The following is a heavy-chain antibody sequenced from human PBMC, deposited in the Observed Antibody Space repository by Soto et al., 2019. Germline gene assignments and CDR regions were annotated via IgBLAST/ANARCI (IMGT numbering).Heavy chain of an antibody. CDR2: INHSGST. Sequence: PSETLSLTCAVYGGSFSGYYWSWTRQPPGKGLEWIGEINHSGSTNYNPSLKSRVTISVDTSKNQFSLKLSSVTAADTAVYYCARHGTDIVVVPAANDYYYYGMDVWGQGTTVTVSS. CDR3: ARHGTDIVVVPAANDYYYYGMDV. D-gene: IGHD2-2*01. J-gene: IGHJ6*02. CDR1: GGSFSGYY. V-gene: IGHV4-34*01.